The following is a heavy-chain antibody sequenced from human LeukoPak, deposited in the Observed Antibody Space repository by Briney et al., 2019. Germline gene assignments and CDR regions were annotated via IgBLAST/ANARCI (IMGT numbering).Heavy chain of an antibody. V-gene: IGHV3-7*01. J-gene: IGHJ5*02. CDR2: IKQDGSEK. CDR3: ARARRLYCRGGNCFDP. D-gene: IGHD2-8*02. Sequence: GGSLRLSCAASGFTFSSYWMSWVRQAPGKGREWVANIKQDGSEKYYVDSVKGRFTISRDNAKNSLYLQMNRLRAEDTAVYYCARARRLYCRGGNCFDPWGQGTLVTVSS. CDR1: GFTFSSYW.